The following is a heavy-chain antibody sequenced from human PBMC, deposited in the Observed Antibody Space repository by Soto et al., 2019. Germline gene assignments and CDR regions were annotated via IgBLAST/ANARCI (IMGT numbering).Heavy chain of an antibody. D-gene: IGHD2-15*01. CDR3: ARAATNYYYYGMDV. Sequence: ASVKVSCKASGYTFTSYGISWVRQAPGQGLEWMGWISAYNGNTNYAQKLQGRVTMTTDTSTSTAYMELRSLRSDDTAVYYCARAATNYYYYGMDVWGQGTMVTVSS. V-gene: IGHV1-18*01. CDR2: ISAYNGNT. CDR1: GYTFTSYG. J-gene: IGHJ6*02.